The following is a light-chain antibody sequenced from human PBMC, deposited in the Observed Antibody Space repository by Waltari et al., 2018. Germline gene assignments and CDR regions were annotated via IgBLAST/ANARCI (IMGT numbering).Light chain of an antibody. CDR2: DAS. J-gene: IGKJ4*01. CDR3: QQRKKWPLT. CDR1: ESLSNY. Sequence: EIVLTQSPATLSLSPGERATLSCRATESLSNYLNWDQQKPGQAPRLPIYDASNRATGIPARFSGSGSGTDFTLTISSLEPEDFAVYYCQQRKKWPLTFGGGTKVEIK. V-gene: IGKV3-11*01.